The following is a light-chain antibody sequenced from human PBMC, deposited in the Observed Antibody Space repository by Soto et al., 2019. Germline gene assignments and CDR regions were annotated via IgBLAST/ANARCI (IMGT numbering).Light chain of an antibody. CDR2: DDS. CDR1: KIGSKS. J-gene: IGLJ2*01. CDR3: DSWDNSLSVVL. V-gene: IGLV3-21*02. Sequence: SYELTQPPSVSVAPGQTARITCGGHKIGSKSVHWYQQIPGQAPVLVVYDDSDRPSGIPERFSGSNSGNTATLTISRVAAGDEADYYCDSWDNSLSVVLFGGGTKLTVL.